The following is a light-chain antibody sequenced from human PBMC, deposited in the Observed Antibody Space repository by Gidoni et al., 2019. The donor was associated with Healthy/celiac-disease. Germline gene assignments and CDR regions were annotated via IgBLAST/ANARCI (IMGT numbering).Light chain of an antibody. V-gene: IGLV1-51*01. CDR3: GTWDSSLSAGRV. Sequence: PGQKVTISCSGSSSNIGNNYVSWYQQLPGTAPKLLIYDNNKRPSGIPDRFSGSKSGTSATLGITGLQTGDEADYYCGTWDSSLSAGRVFGTGTKVTVL. CDR2: DNN. J-gene: IGLJ1*01. CDR1: SSNIGNNY.